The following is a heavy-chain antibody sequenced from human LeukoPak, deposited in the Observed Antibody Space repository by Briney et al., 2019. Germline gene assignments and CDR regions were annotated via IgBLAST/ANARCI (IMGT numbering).Heavy chain of an antibody. D-gene: IGHD3-10*01. J-gene: IGHJ5*02. CDR2: ISHTGST. V-gene: IGHV4-39*01. Sequence: SETLSLTCTVSGGSISSSSYYWGWIRQPPGKGLEWIGSISHTGSTYHNPSLKSRVIISVDMSKNQFSLRLSSVTAADTAVYYCARNKYYYGSGNYGVPNWFDPWGQGTLVTVSS. CDR1: GGSISSSSYY. CDR3: ARNKYYYGSGNYGVPNWFDP.